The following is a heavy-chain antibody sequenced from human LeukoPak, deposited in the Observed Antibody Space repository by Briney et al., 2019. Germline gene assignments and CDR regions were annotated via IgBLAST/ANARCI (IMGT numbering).Heavy chain of an antibody. D-gene: IGHD6-6*01. J-gene: IGHJ4*02. V-gene: IGHV3-74*01. CDR3: ARGPNSNWSGLDF. CDR2: ISPTGSTT. CDR1: GFSFSGHW. Sequence: GGSLRLSCTASGFSFSGHWMHWARQLPGKGLVWLSRISPTGSTTSYADSEKGRFTVSRDNAKNTLYLQVNNLRAEDTAVYYCARGPNSNWSGLDFWGQGTLLTVSS.